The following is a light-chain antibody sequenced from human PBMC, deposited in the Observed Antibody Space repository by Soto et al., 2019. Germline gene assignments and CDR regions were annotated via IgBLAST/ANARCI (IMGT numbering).Light chain of an antibody. Sequence: DIVMTQSPLSLPVTPGEAASISCRSSQSLVHSDGIAYFSWFQQRPGRSPRRLIYKVSNRDSGVPARFSGSGSGTDFALKISRVEAEDVGVYYCMQGTHWPITFGQGTRVEIK. V-gene: IGKV2-30*02. CDR3: MQGTHWPIT. J-gene: IGKJ5*01. CDR2: KVS. CDR1: QSLVHSDGIAY.